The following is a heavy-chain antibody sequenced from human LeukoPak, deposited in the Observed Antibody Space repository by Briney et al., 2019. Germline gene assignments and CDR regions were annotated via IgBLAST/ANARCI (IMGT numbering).Heavy chain of an antibody. D-gene: IGHD3-22*01. CDR3: ARDTKTYYYDSSGYNDY. V-gene: IGHV4-34*01. J-gene: IGHJ4*02. Sequence: PSETLSLTCAVYGGSFSGYYWSWIRRPPGKGLEWIGEINHSGSTNYNPSLKSRVTISVDTSKNQFSLKLSSVTAADTAVYYCARDTKTYYYDSSGYNDYWGQGTLVTVSS. CDR1: GGSFSGYY. CDR2: INHSGST.